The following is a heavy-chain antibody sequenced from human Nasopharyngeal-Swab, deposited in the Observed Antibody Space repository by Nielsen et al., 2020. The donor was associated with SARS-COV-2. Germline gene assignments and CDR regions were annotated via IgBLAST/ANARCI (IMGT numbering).Heavy chain of an antibody. V-gene: IGHV3-23*01. D-gene: IGHD3-10*01. J-gene: IGHJ3*02. CDR3: AKFSITMPTI. CDR1: EFNISSYA. Sequence: GESLKISCAASEFNISSYAMSWVRQAQGKGLEWVSAISGSGGGTYYADSVKGRFTISRDNSKNTLYLQMNSLRAEDTAVYYCAKFSITMPTIWGQGTMVTVSS. CDR2: ISGSGGGT.